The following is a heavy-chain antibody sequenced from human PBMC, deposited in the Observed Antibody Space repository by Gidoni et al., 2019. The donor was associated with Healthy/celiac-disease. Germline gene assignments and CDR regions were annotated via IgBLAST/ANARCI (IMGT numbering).Heavy chain of an antibody. V-gene: IGHV3-7*03. Sequence: EVQLVESGGGLVQPGGSLRLSCAASGFTFSSDWMSWVRQAPGKGLEWVANRKQDGSEKYYVDSVKGRFTISRDNAKNSLYLQMNSLRAEDTAVYYCARDSGYDPGFDPWGQGTLVTVSS. CDR2: RKQDGSEK. J-gene: IGHJ5*02. CDR1: GFTFSSDW. CDR3: ARDSGYDPGFDP. D-gene: IGHD5-12*01.